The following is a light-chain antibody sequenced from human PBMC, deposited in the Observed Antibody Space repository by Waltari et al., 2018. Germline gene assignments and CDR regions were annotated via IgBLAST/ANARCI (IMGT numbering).Light chain of an antibody. V-gene: IGKV1-5*03. Sequence: DIQMTQSPSTLSASVGGRVTITCRASQNINNWVTWYQQKPVNAPKLLFYKAATFENGVPSRFSGSGFGTEFTLTISSLQPDDSATYYCQQYATSWSFGQGTKVEIK. CDR3: QQYATSWS. CDR1: QNINNW. CDR2: KAA. J-gene: IGKJ1*01.